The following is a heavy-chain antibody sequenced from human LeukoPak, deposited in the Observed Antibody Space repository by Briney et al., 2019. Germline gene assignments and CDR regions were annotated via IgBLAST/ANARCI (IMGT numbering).Heavy chain of an antibody. CDR2: IYHSGST. J-gene: IGHJ4*02. V-gene: IGHV4-4*02. CDR1: GGSISSSNW. D-gene: IGHD2/OR15-2a*01. Sequence: SGTLSLTCAVSGGSISSSNWWSWVRQPPGKGLEWIGEIYHSGSTNYNPSLKSRVTISVDTSKNQFSLRLNSVTAADTAVYYCARDSAPNLLAYFDYWGQGILVTVSS. CDR3: ARDSAPNLLAYFDY.